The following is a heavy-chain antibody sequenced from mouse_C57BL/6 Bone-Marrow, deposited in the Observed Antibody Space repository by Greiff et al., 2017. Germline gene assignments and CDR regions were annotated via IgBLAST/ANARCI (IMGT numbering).Heavy chain of an antibody. J-gene: IGHJ1*03. CDR2: IRSKSSNYAT. V-gene: IGHV10-3*01. CDR1: GFTFNTYA. CDR3: VGEALYYYGSSSFYCYFDV. Sequence: EVKLVESGGGLVQPKGSLKLSCAASGFTFNTYAMHWVRQAPGKGFEWVARIRSKSSNYATYYADSVKDSFTISRDDSQSMLYLQMNNLKTEDTAMYYCVGEALYYYGSSSFYCYFDVWGTGTTVTVSS. D-gene: IGHD1-1*01.